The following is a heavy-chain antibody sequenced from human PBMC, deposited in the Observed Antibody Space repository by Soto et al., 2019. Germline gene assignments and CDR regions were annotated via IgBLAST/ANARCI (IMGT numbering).Heavy chain of an antibody. CDR3: AKAAHSNGYYYFDY. D-gene: IGHD6-19*01. V-gene: IGHV3-23*01. J-gene: IGHJ4*02. Sequence: PGGSLRLSCAAYGFTFSNYAMNWVRQAPGKGLEWVSSISVGGTTYYADSVKGRFTISRDNSKNTLYLQMNSLRAEDTALFYCAKAAHSNGYYYFDYWGQGSLVTVSS. CDR1: GFTFSNYA. CDR2: ISVGGTT.